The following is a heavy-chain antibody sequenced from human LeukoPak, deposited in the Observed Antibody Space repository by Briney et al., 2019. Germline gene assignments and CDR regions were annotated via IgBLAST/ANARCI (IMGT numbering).Heavy chain of an antibody. CDR1: GFTFSSYS. Sequence: KPGGSLRLSCGASGFTFSSYSMNWVRQAPGKGLEWVSSISSSSSYIYYAASVKGRFTISRDNAKNSLYLQMNSLRAEDTAVYYCARGRIMITFGGVIVIPRYDYWGQGTLVTVSS. CDR2: ISSSSSYI. D-gene: IGHD3-16*02. V-gene: IGHV3-21*01. J-gene: IGHJ4*02. CDR3: ARGRIMITFGGVIVIPRYDY.